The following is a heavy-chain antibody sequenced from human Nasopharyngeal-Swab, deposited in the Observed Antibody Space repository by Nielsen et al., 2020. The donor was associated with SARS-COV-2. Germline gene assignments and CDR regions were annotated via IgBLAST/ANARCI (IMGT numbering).Heavy chain of an antibody. Sequence: GESLKISCKGSGYSFTSYWIGWVRQMPGKGLEWMGIIYPGDSDTNYSPSFQGHVTISADKSISTAYLQWSSLKASDTAMYYCATYSHYYGSGSYYNVGAFDIWGQGTMVTVSS. CDR1: GYSFTSYW. V-gene: IGHV5-51*01. CDR2: IYPGDSDT. D-gene: IGHD3-10*01. CDR3: ATYSHYYGSGSYYNVGAFDI. J-gene: IGHJ3*02.